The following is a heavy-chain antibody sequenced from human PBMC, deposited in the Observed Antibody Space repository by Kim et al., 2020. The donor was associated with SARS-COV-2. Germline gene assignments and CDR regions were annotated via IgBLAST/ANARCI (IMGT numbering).Heavy chain of an antibody. D-gene: IGHD5-18*01. CDR2: INPNSGGT. V-gene: IGHV1-2*06. J-gene: IGHJ4*02. Sequence: ASVKVSCKASGYTFTGYYMHWVRQAPGQGLEWMGRINPNSGGTNYAQKFQGRVTMTRDTSISTAYMELSRLRSDDTAVYYCARVPAAIGYSYGYRPHFDYWGQGTLVTVSS. CDR1: GYTFTGYY. CDR3: ARVPAAIGYSYGYRPHFDY.